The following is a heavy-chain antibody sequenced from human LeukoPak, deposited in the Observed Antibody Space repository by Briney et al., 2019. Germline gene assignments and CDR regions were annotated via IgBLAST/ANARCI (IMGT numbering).Heavy chain of an antibody. CDR2: ISGSGDST. Sequence: GGSLRLSCAASGFTFTSYAMSWVRQAPGKGLEWVSAISGSGDSTYYADSVKGRFTISRDNAKNSLYLQMNSLRAEDTAVYYCARDRYYGSGSYGVYYYYGMDVWGQGTTVTVSS. CDR1: GFTFTSYA. J-gene: IGHJ6*02. D-gene: IGHD3-10*01. V-gene: IGHV3-23*01. CDR3: ARDRYYGSGSYGVYYYYGMDV.